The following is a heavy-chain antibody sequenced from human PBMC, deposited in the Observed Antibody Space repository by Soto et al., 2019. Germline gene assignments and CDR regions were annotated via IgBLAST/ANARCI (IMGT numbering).Heavy chain of an antibody. D-gene: IGHD4-17*01. CDR1: GFSLTTNGVG. CDR3: IHRRHDYSDFTPYYFDY. J-gene: IGHJ4*02. V-gene: IGHV2-5*02. Sequence: QITLKESGPTLVKPTQTLTLTCTFSGFSLTTNGVGVGWIRQPPGKALERLALFYWDDQYYSPSLKSRLTITKDASKNQVVLTMTNMDPMDTATYYCIHRRHDYSDFTPYYFDYWGQGTLVTVSS. CDR2: FYWDDQ.